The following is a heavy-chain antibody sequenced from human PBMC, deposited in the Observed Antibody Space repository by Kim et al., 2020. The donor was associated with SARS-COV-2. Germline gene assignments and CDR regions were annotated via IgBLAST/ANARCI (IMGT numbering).Heavy chain of an antibody. V-gene: IGHV3-64D*06. Sequence: GGSLRLSCSASGFTFSSYAMHWVRQAPGKGLEYVSAISSNGGSTYYADSVKGRFTISRDNSKNTLYLQMSSLRAEDTAVYYCVKDPSPGYSSSWYSYYYYYGMDVWGQGTTVTVSS. CDR2: ISSNGGST. CDR1: GFTFSSYA. CDR3: VKDPSPGYSSSWYSYYYYYGMDV. J-gene: IGHJ6*02. D-gene: IGHD6-13*01.